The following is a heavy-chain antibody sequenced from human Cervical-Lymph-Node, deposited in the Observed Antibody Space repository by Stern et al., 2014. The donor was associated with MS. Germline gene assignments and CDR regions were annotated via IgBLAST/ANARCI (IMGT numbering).Heavy chain of an antibody. D-gene: IGHD4-23*01. CDR1: GGTFTSYA. CDR3: ARDGRGNFFYFDL. J-gene: IGHJ2*01. Sequence: QVQLVQSGAELKTPGSSVRISCKASGGTFTSYAINWVRQAPGQGPAWMGGIIHMFGTINYAENFQGRVTISADESTGTAYMELTGLTSEDTAVFYCARDGRGNFFYFDLWGRGTLVTVSS. V-gene: IGHV1-69*01. CDR2: IIHMFGTI.